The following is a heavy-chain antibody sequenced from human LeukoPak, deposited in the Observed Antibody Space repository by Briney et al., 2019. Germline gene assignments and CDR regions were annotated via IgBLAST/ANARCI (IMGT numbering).Heavy chain of an antibody. J-gene: IGHJ3*01. D-gene: IGHD3-3*01. CDR1: GFTFSSYA. CDR3: ARVRTKTIFGASDAFDL. CDR2: INPNTGGT. V-gene: IGHV1-2*02. Sequence: GGSLRLSCAASGFTFSSYAMSWVRQAPGQGLAWMGWINPNTGGTNFAPKFQSRLTLTSDTPMRTAYMELSSLKSDDTAVYYCARVRTKTIFGASDAFDLWGQGTLVTVSS.